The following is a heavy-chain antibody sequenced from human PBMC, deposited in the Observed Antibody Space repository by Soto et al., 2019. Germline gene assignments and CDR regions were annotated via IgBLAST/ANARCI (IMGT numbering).Heavy chain of an antibody. Sequence: QVKLVQSGAEVKKPGASVKVSCKGSGYTFISNGISWVRQAPGQGLEWMGWISTYNGNTNYAQKLQGRVTMTTDTSTSTAYMELRSLRSDDTAVYYCALTVNGYYDFWGQGTLVTVSS. J-gene: IGHJ4*02. CDR1: GYTFISNG. D-gene: IGHD2-8*01. CDR2: ISTYNGNT. CDR3: ALTVNGYYDF. V-gene: IGHV1-18*01.